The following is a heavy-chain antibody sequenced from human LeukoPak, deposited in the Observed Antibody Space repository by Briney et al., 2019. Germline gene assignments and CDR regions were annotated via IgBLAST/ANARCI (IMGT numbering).Heavy chain of an antibody. D-gene: IGHD3-10*01. CDR1: GFTFSNFG. V-gene: IGHV3-30*03. CDR2: ISDDGSNI. CDR3: ARATTEILLWFGEDAFDI. Sequence: PGSSLRLSCAASGFTFSNFGMHWVRQAPGKGLEWVAVISDDGSNIHYADSVKGRFTISRDNSKNTLYLQMNSLRAEDTAVYYCARATTEILLWFGEDAFDIWGQGTMVTVSS. J-gene: IGHJ3*02.